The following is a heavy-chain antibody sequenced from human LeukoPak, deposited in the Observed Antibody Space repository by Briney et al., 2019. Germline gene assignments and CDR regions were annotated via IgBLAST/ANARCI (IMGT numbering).Heavy chain of an antibody. J-gene: IGHJ6*03. CDR3: ARVGAIYYYYMDV. V-gene: IGHV4-39*01. Sequence: SETLSLTCTVSGGSISSSSYYWGWFRQPPGKGLEWIGSIYYSGNTYYNPSLKRRVTIAVDTSKNQYSLKLSSVTAADTAVYYCARVGAIYYYYMDVWGKGTTVTVSS. CDR1: GGSISSSSYY. D-gene: IGHD1-26*01. CDR2: IYYSGNT.